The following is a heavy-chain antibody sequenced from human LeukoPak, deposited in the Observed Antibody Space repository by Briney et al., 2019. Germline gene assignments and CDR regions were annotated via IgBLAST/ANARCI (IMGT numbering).Heavy chain of an antibody. D-gene: IGHD2-2*01. CDR3: ARDILVPAASSYYYYGMDV. CDR2: IYYSGST. CDR1: GGSISSYY. V-gene: IGHV4-59*01. Sequence: PSETLSLTCTVSGGSISSYYWSWIRQPPGKGLGWIGYIYYSGSTNYNPSLKSRVTISVDTSKNQFSLKLSSVTAADTAVYYCARDILVPAASSYYYYGMDVWGQGTTVTVSS. J-gene: IGHJ6*02.